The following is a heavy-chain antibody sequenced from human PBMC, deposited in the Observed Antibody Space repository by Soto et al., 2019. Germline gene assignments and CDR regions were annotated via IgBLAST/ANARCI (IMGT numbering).Heavy chain of an antibody. CDR1: GGTFSSYA. V-gene: IGHV1-69*12. D-gene: IGHD3-16*02. CDR2: IIPIFGTA. Sequence: QVQLVQSGAEVKKPGSSVKVSCKASGGTFSSYAISWVRQAPGQGLEWLGGIIPIFGTANYAQKFQGRVTITADESTSTAYMELSSLRSEDTAVYYCATPIKALRGYYYGMDVWGQGTTVTVSS. CDR3: ATPIKALRGYYYGMDV. J-gene: IGHJ6*02.